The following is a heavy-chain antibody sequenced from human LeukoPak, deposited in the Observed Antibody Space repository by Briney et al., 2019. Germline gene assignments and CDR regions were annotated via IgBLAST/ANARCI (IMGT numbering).Heavy chain of an antibody. J-gene: IGHJ4*02. CDR2: IYTSGST. CDR1: GYSISSGYY. V-gene: IGHV4-61*02. D-gene: IGHD6-13*01. CDR3: ASEAAAGGFDY. Sequence: PSETLSLTCTVSGYSISSGYYWGWIRQPAGKGLEWIGRIYTSGSTNYNPSLKSRVTISVDTSKNQFSLKLSSVTAADTAVYYCASEAAAGGFDYWGQGTPVTVSS.